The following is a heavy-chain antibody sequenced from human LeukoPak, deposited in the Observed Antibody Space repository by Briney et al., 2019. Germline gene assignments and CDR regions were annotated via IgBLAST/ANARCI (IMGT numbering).Heavy chain of an antibody. J-gene: IGHJ6*03. V-gene: IGHV4-59*01. Sequence: SETLSLTCTVSGGSISSYYWSWIRQPPGKGLEWIGYIYYSGSTNYNPSLKSRVTISVDTSKNQFSLKLSSVTAADTAVYYCARGRMVTTFFYCYYMDVWGKGTTVTVSS. D-gene: IGHD4-17*01. CDR3: ARGRMVTTFFYCYYMDV. CDR2: IYYSGST. CDR1: GGSISSYY.